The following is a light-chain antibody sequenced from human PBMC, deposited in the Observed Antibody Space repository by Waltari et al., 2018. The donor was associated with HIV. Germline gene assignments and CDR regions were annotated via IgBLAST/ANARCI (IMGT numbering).Light chain of an antibody. CDR3: QQRENWPPT. CDR1: QNVDVY. V-gene: IGKV3-11*01. CDR2: NGS. J-gene: IGKJ4*01. Sequence: EIVLTQSPATLSLSPGETATLSCRASQNVDVYLGWFQQKPCQAPRLVIYNGSNRATGIPARFTGSGSGTDFTLTISSLEPEDFAFYFCQQRENWPPTFGGGTKIEI.